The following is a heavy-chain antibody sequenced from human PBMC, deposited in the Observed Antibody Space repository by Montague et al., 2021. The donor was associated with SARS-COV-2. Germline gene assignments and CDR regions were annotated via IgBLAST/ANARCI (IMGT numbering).Heavy chain of an antibody. CDR2: INSDGSST. D-gene: IGHD3-16*01. CDR1: GFSFSSYW. J-gene: IGHJ4*02. CDR3: VFLGGHSDY. V-gene: IGHV3-74*01. Sequence: SLRLSCAASGFSFSSYWMHWVRQAPGKGLVWVSRINSDGSSTSYADSVKGRFTISRDNAKNTLYLQMNSLRAEDTAVYYCVFLGGHSDYWGQGTLVTVSS.